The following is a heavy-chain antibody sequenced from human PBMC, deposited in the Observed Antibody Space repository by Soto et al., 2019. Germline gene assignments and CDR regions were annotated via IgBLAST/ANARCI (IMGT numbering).Heavy chain of an antibody. Sequence: GXSVKVSCTSSGYTFSYYYINWVRQAPGQGLEWMGWINPNSGGTKYAPKFQVGVTMTRDTSITTAYMELSRLRSGDTAVYYCAREQATAKPEGVDVWGQGTLVTVSS. V-gene: IGHV1-2*02. J-gene: IGHJ4*02. CDR2: INPNSGGT. CDR3: AREQATAKPEGVDV. CDR1: GYTFSYYY. D-gene: IGHD1-1*01.